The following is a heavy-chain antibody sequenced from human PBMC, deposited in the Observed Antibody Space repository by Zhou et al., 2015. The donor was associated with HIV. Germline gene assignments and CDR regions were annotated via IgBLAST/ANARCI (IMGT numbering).Heavy chain of an antibody. CDR1: GGTFSSYT. V-gene: IGHV1-69*08. CDR3: ARDSAQRITMIVGQRYYYYYGMDV. D-gene: IGHD3-22*01. Sequence: QVQLVQSGAEVKKPGSSVKVSCKASGGTFSSYTISWVRQAPGQGLEWMGRIIPILGIANYAQKFQGRVTITADKSTSTAYMELSSLRSEDTAVYYCARDSAQRITMIVGQRYYYYYGMDVWGQGP. CDR2: IIPILGIA. J-gene: IGHJ6*02.